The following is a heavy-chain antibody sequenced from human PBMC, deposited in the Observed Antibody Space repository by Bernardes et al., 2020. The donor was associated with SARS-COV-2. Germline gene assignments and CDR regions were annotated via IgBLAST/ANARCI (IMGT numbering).Heavy chain of an antibody. Sequence: GGSLRLSCAASGFTFSSYAMHWVRQAPGKGLEWVAVISYDGSNKYYADSVKGRFTISRDNSKNTLYLQMNSLRAEDTAVYYCARAGSGSYYSWFDPWGQGTLVTVSS. J-gene: IGHJ5*02. D-gene: IGHD3-10*01. CDR2: ISYDGSNK. V-gene: IGHV3-30-3*01. CDR1: GFTFSSYA. CDR3: ARAGSGSYYSWFDP.